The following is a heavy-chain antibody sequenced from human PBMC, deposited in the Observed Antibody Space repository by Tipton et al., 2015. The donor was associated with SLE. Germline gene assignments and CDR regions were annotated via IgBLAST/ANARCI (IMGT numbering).Heavy chain of an antibody. D-gene: IGHD1-14*01. Sequence: QVQLVQSGPEVKEPGASVKVSCVASGYTFTNYYMHWVRQAPGQGLEWMGVINPGGGSTTYAQQFLGRVIMTTDTSTNIVYMELSSLTPEDTAVYFCARVDGMASDWFDPWGQGTLVTVSS. CDR1: GYTFTNYY. J-gene: IGHJ5*02. CDR2: INPGGGST. CDR3: ARVDGMASDWFDP. V-gene: IGHV1-46*01.